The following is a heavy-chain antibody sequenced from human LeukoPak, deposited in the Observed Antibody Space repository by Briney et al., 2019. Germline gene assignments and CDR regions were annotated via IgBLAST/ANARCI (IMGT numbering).Heavy chain of an antibody. D-gene: IGHD6-13*01. CDR3: AASWGAAAASDY. J-gene: IGHJ4*02. V-gene: IGHV1-2*02. Sequence: ASVKVSCKASGYTFTGYYMHWVRHDPGQGLEWMGWINPNSGGTNYAQKFQGRVTMTRDTSISTAYMELSRLRSDDTAVYYCAASWGAAAASDYWGQGTLVTVSS. CDR2: INPNSGGT. CDR1: GYTFTGYY.